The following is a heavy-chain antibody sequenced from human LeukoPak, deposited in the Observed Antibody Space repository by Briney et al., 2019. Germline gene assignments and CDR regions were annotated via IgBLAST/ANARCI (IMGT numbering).Heavy chain of an antibody. Sequence: GGSLRLSCAASGFTFNNAWMNWVRQAPGKGLEWVGRIKSKTDGGTTDYAAPVKGRFTISRDDSKNTLYMQMNGLKTEDTAVYYCSAPALLWTYYYYGMDVWGQGTTVTVSS. V-gene: IGHV3-15*01. CDR1: GFTFNNAW. CDR3: SAPALLWTYYYYGMDV. J-gene: IGHJ6*02. CDR2: IKSKTDGGTT. D-gene: IGHD3-10*01.